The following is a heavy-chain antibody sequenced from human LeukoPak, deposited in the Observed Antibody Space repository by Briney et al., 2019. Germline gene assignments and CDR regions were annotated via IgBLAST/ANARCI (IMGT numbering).Heavy chain of an antibody. J-gene: IGHJ4*02. CDR2: IYTSGST. D-gene: IGHD3-10*01. V-gene: IGHV4-4*07. Sequence: PSETLSLTCTVSGGSFGKYDMSWVRQPAGKGLEWIGRIYTSGSTNYNPSLKSRVTISVDKSKNQCSLKLCSVTAADTAVVYCLSGENLYGFLDYLDYWGQGTLVTVSS. CDR1: GGSFGKYD. CDR3: LSGENLYGFLDYLDY.